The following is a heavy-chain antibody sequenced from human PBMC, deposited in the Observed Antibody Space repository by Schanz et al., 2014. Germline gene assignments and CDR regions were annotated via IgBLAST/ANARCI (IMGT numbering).Heavy chain of an antibody. D-gene: IGHD6-6*01. V-gene: IGHV1-3*01. CDR2: INVGNGNM. CDR3: ARDQSPYTNSSDVRYFDY. CDR1: GYTFTSYS. Sequence: QVQLVQSGAEVKKPGASVKVSCKASGYTFTSYSIHWVRQAPGQGLEWMGWINVGNGNMKYSQKFQGRVTFTADKSTSTAYMELSSLKSDDTAVYYCARDQSPYTNSSDVRYFDYWGQGSLVTVSS. J-gene: IGHJ4*02.